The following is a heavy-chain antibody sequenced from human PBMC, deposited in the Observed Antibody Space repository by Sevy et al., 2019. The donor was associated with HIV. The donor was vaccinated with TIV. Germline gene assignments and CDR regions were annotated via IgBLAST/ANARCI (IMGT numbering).Heavy chain of an antibody. D-gene: IGHD3-22*01. Sequence: ASVKVSCKVSGYTLTKLSMHWVRQAPGKGLEWMGSFDPEDGETIHAQRFQGRLSMTEDTSTETAYMEMSSLNSEDTAVYYCPTTKDYYDTSGDPFNYWGQGSLVIFSS. CDR3: PTTKDYYDTSGDPFNY. CDR1: GYTLTKLS. J-gene: IGHJ4*02. V-gene: IGHV1-24*01. CDR2: FDPEDGET.